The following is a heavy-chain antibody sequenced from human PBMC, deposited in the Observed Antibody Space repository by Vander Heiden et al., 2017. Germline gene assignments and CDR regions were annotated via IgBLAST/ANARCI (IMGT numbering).Heavy chain of an antibody. CDR2: IYYSGRT. Sequence: QLQLQESGPGLVKRSETLSLTGTGSGDSVSSGTHYWGWVRQPPGKGLEWIGTIYYSGRTFYKPSLRSRATISVDTSKNQFSLKLNSVTAADTAVYYCARKRYSSGWDFDYWGQGVLVTVSS. D-gene: IGHD6-19*01. CDR3: ARKRYSSGWDFDY. V-gene: IGHV4-39*01. CDR1: GDSVSSGTHY. J-gene: IGHJ4*02.